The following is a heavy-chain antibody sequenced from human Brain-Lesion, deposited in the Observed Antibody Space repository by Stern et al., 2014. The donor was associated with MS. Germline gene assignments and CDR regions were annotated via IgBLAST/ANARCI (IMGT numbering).Heavy chain of an antibody. V-gene: IGHV4-61*02. CDR1: GGSISSGGYY. J-gene: IGHJ6*02. CDR2: IFNSGST. D-gene: IGHD2-2*01. Sequence: VQLVESGPGLVKPSQTLSLSCTVSGGSISSGGYYWSWIRQPAGKGLEWIGRIFNSGSTSYHPSLKSRVTISIDTSQNHISLRLNSMTAADTAVYYCARGRVVPGFQYYATDVWGQGTTVIVSS. CDR3: ARGRVVPGFQYYATDV.